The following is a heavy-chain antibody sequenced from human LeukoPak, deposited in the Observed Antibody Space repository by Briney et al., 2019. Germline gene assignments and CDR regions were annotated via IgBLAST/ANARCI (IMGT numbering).Heavy chain of an antibody. CDR3: ARDYGSGSYYFYYYYMDV. CDR2: INHSGST. Sequence: KTSETLSLTCAVYGGSFSGYYWSWIRQPPGKGLEWIGEINHSGSTNYNPSLKSRVTISVDTSKNQFSLKLSSVTAADTAVYYCARDYGSGSYYFYYYYMDVWGKGTTVTVSS. CDR1: GGSFSGYY. J-gene: IGHJ6*03. D-gene: IGHD3-10*01. V-gene: IGHV4-34*01.